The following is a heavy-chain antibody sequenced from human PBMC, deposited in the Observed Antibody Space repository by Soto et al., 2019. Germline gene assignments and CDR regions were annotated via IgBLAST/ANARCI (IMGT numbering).Heavy chain of an antibody. CDR1: GFTVSNNY. CDR3: ARGHGVATTMGWFDP. Sequence: PGGSLRLSCAASGFTVSNNYIHWVRQAPGKGLEWVAVIYYDGSNKYYADSVKGRFTISRDNSKNTLYLQMTSLRADDTAVYYCARGHGVATTMGWFDPWGQGTLVTVSS. V-gene: IGHV3-33*08. CDR2: IYYDGSNK. D-gene: IGHD5-12*01. J-gene: IGHJ5*02.